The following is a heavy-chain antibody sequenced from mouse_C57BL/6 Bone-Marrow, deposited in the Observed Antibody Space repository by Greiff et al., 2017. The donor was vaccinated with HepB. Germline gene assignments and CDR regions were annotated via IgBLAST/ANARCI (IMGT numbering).Heavy chain of an antibody. CDR1: GYTFTSYG. V-gene: IGHV1-81*01. D-gene: IGHD1-1*01. J-gene: IGHJ2*01. CDR3: ARGVTTVVADY. Sequence: VQGVESGAELARPGASVKLSCKASGYTFTSYGISWVKQRTGQGLEWIGEIYPRSGNTYYNEKFKGKATLTADKSSSTAYMELRSLTSEDSAVYFCARGVTTVVADYWGQGTTLTVSS. CDR2: IYPRSGNT.